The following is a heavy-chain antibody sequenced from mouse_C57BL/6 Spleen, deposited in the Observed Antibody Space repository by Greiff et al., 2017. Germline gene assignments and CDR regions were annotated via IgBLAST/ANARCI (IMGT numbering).Heavy chain of an antibody. J-gene: IGHJ4*01. Sequence: EVKLMESGGGLVKPGGSLKLSCAASGFTFSSYAMSWVRQTPEKRLEWVATISDGGSYTYYPDNVKGRFAISRDNAKNNQYLQMSHLKSEDTAMYYCARGITTVVATDAMDYWGQGTSVTVSS. V-gene: IGHV5-4*03. CDR2: ISDGGSYT. CDR3: ARGITTVVATDAMDY. CDR1: GFTFSSYA. D-gene: IGHD1-1*01.